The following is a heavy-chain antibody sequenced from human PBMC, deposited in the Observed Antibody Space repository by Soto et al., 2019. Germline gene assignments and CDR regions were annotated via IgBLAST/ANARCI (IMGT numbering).Heavy chain of an antibody. J-gene: IGHJ6*02. Sequence: QVQLQESGPGLVKPSQTLSLTCTVSGGSISSGGYYWSWIRQHPGKGLEWIGYIYYSGSTYYNPSLKSRVAITVDPSKNHFSLKLSSVTDAATAVYYGARGGSWSFYGMDVWGQGTTVTVSS. CDR2: IYYSGST. CDR3: ARGGSWSFYGMDV. CDR1: GGSISSGGYY. V-gene: IGHV4-31*03. D-gene: IGHD6-13*01.